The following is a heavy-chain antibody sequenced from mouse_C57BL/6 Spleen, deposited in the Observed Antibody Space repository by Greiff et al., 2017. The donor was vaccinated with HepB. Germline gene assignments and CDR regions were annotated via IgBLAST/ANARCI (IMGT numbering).Heavy chain of an antibody. CDR1: GYSITSGYD. Sequence: ESGPGMVKPSQSLSLTCTVTGYSITSGYDWHWIRHFPGNKLEWMGYISYSGSTNYNPSLKSRISITHDTSKNHFFLKLNSVTTEDTATYYCARGGYDYLFDYWGQGTTLTVSS. J-gene: IGHJ2*01. CDR2: ISYSGST. V-gene: IGHV3-1*01. CDR3: ARGGYDYLFDY. D-gene: IGHD2-4*01.